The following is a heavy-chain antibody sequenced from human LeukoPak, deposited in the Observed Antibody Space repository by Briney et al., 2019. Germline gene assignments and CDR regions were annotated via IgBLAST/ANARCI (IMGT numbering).Heavy chain of an antibody. J-gene: IGHJ3*02. CDR1: GDSISKYY. V-gene: IGHV4-59*01. CDR3: VRLQPNTGEWAFDI. Sequence: PSETLSLTCTVSGDSISKYYWSWIRKPPGKGLEWIGYISNGGTTKHNTSLNSRVTISVDTSNNQLSLRLSSVTAADTAVYHCVRLQPNTGEWAFDIWGQGTMVSVSS. D-gene: IGHD1-1*01. CDR2: ISNGGTT.